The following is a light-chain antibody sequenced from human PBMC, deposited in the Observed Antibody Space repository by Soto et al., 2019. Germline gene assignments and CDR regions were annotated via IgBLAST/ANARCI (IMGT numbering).Light chain of an antibody. V-gene: IGKV1-39*01. CDR3: HQSYSSPLLA. Sequence: DIHMTQSPSSLYASIGDRVTITCRASQIIDSYLNWYQQKGGKAPKLPIYGVSKLQSGVPPRFSGSGSGTEFTLTITGLQPEDFATYYCHQSYSSPLLAFGGGTKVEIK. CDR2: GVS. J-gene: IGKJ4*01. CDR1: QIIDSY.